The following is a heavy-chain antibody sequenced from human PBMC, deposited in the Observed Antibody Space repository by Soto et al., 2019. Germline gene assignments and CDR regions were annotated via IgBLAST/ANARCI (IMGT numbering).Heavy chain of an antibody. CDR1: GFSLSTSGVG. D-gene: IGHD1-26*01. CDR2: IYWDDDK. Sequence: QITLKESGPTLVKPTQTLTLTCTFSGFSLSTSGVGVSWIRQPPGKALEWLALIYWDDDKRYSPSLKSRLTITKDTSKNQVVLTMTNMDPVDTATYYCAHRFDSEGVRLAFDIWGQGTMVTVSS. CDR3: AHRFDSEGVRLAFDI. J-gene: IGHJ3*02. V-gene: IGHV2-5*02.